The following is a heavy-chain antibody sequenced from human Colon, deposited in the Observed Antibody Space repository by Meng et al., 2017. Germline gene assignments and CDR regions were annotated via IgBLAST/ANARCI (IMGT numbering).Heavy chain of an antibody. V-gene: IGHV3-23*01. CDR1: GFTFSSYA. Sequence: GGSLRLSCAASGFTFSSYAMSWVRQAPGKGLEWVSSIIGSGTTYYADSVKGRFTISRDNSKNTVYLQMNSLRAEDMAIYYCARNRSVAVYWGHGTLVTVSS. CDR2: IIGSGTT. CDR3: ARNRSVAVY. D-gene: IGHD6-19*01. J-gene: IGHJ4*01.